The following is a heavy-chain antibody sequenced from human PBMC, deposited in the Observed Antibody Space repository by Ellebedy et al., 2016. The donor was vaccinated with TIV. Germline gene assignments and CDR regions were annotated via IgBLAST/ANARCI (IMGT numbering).Heavy chain of an antibody. D-gene: IGHD1-26*01. CDR2: TRNKARSYTT. CDR3: ARGVEGAISDY. V-gene: IGHV3-72*01. Sequence: PGGSLRLSCAASGFTLSDHYMDWVRQAPGKGLEWVGSTRNKARSYTTVYAASVNGRFTIYRDDSKNSLYLQMNSLKTEDTAVYYCARGVEGAISDYWGQGTLVTVSS. J-gene: IGHJ4*02. CDR1: GFTLSDHY.